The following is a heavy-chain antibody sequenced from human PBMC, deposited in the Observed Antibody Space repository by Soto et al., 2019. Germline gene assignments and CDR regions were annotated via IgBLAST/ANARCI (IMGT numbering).Heavy chain of an antibody. CDR1: GYITRRW. CDR2: IDPGGEKT. V-gene: IGHV1-46*04. D-gene: IGHD1-26*01. J-gene: IGHJ4*02. CDR3: ARDLGGWEPLDY. Sequence: ASVKVSCKASGYITRRWMHWVRQAPGQGLEWMAVIDPGGEKTSYAQSLQGRVTMTRDTSASTVYMELSSLRSEDTAVYYCARDLGGWEPLDYWGQG.